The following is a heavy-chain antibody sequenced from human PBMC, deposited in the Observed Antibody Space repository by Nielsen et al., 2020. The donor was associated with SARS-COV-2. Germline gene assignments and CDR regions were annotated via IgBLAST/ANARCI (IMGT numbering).Heavy chain of an antibody. CDR1: GGSISSGGYY. V-gene: IGHV4-31*03. D-gene: IGHD3-22*01. Sequence: SETLSLTCTVSGGSISSGGYYWSWIRQHPGKGLEWIGYIYYSGSTYYNPSLKSRVTISVDTSKNQFSLKLSSVTAPDTAVYYCARAPITMIVVVTALDYWGQGTLVTVSS. CDR3: ARAPITMIVVVTALDY. CDR2: IYYSGST. J-gene: IGHJ4*02.